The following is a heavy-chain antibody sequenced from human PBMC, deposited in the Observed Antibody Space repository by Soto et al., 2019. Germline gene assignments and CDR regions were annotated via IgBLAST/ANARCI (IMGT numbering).Heavy chain of an antibody. D-gene: IGHD3-22*01. CDR3: AHNADYPYYYDSSGYLYYFDY. V-gene: IGHV2-5*01. J-gene: IGHJ4*02. CDR1: GFSLSTSGVG. Sequence: SGPTLVKPTQTLTLTCTFSGFSLSTSGVGVGWIRQPPGKALEWLALIYWNDDKRYSPSLKSRLTITKDTSKNQVVLTMTNMDPVDTATYYCAHNADYPYYYDSSGYLYYFDYWGQGTLVTVSS. CDR2: IYWNDDK.